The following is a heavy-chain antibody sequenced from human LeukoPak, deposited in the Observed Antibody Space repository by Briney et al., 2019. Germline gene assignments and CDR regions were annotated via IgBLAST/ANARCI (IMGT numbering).Heavy chain of an antibody. CDR1: GFTFSTYS. D-gene: IGHD4-17*01. J-gene: IGHJ4*02. CDR3: ARAGGSTVSHSDY. V-gene: IGHV3-48*01. CDR2: ISSLGSTI. Sequence: GGSLRLSCAASGFTFSTYSMNWVRQAPGKGLEWVSYISSLGSTIYYADSVKGRFTIFRDNAKNSLYLQMDGLRAEDTAVYYCARAGGSTVSHSDYWGQGTLVTVSS.